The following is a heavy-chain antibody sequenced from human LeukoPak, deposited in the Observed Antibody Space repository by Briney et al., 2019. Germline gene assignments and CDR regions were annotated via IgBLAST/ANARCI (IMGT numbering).Heavy chain of an antibody. J-gene: IGHJ3*02. CDR3: ARGPQHDYGDSEENDAFDI. CDR1: GGSFSGYY. V-gene: IGHV4-34*01. D-gene: IGHD4-17*01. Sequence: SETLSLTCAVSGGSFSGYYWTWIRQPPGKGLEWIGEINHSGSANYNPSLKSRVTISVDTSKNQFSLKLSSVAAADTAVYYCARGPQHDYGDSEENDAFDIWGQGTMVTVSS. CDR2: INHSGSA.